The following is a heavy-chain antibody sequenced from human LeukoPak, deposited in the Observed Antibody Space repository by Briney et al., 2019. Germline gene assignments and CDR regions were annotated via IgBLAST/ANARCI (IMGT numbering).Heavy chain of an antibody. CDR1: GGSISSYY. V-gene: IGHV4-59*01. CDR3: ARLPSRSYFDY. Sequence: SETLSLTCTVSGGSISSYYWSWIRQPPGKGLEWIGYIYCSGSTNHNPSLKSRVTISVDTSKNQFSLKLSSVTAADTAVYYCARLPSRSYFDYWGQGTLVTVSS. J-gene: IGHJ4*02. CDR2: IYCSGST.